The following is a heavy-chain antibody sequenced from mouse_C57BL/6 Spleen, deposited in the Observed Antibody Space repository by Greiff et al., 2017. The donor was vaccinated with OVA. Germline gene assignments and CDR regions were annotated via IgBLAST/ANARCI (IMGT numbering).Heavy chain of an antibody. J-gene: IGHJ1*03. D-gene: IGHD2-12*01. V-gene: IGHV7-3*01. CDR3: ARSPAYYRYCDV. Sequence: EVKLVESGGGLVQPGGSLSLSCAASGFTFTDYYMSWVRQPPGKALEWLGFIRNKANGYTTEYSASVKGRFTISRDNSQSILYLQMNALRAEDSATYYCARSPAYYRYCDVWGTGTTVTVSS. CDR1: GFTFTDYY. CDR2: IRNKANGYTT.